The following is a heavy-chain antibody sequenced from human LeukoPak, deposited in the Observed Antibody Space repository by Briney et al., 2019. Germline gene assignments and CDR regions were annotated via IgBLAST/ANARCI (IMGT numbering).Heavy chain of an antibody. CDR3: ARVFEVTAAGTPLDY. Sequence: ASVKVSCKASGYTFTNYAMNWVRQAPGQGLEWMGWINTNTGNPMYAQGFTGRFVFSLDTSVSTAYLQISSLKAEDTAVYYCARVFEVTAAGTPLDYWGQGTLVTVSS. D-gene: IGHD6-13*01. J-gene: IGHJ4*02. V-gene: IGHV7-4-1*02. CDR2: INTNTGNP. CDR1: GYTFTNYA.